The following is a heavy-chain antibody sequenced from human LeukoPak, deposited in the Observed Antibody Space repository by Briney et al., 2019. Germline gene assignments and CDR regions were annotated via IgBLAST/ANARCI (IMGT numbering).Heavy chain of an antibody. J-gene: IGHJ4*02. CDR2: ISYDGEIK. CDR1: GFTFSSHG. Sequence: GRSLRLSCAASGFTFSSHGMHWVRQAPGKGLEWVAVISYDGEIKYFADSVKGRFAMSRDNSNNTIFLEMNTLRPDDTGVYFCATPHYGGYYDMFDSWGPGTQVIVSS. D-gene: IGHD4-17*01. CDR3: ATPHYGGYYDMFDS. V-gene: IGHV3-30*03.